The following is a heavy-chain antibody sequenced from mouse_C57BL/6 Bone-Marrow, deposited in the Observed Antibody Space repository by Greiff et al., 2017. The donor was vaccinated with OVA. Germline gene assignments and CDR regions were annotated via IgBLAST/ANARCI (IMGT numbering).Heavy chain of an antibody. CDR2: IWSGGST. D-gene: IGHD2-4*01. CDR1: GFSLTSYG. J-gene: IGHJ4*01. CDR3: ARNSYDYGSGDYYAMDY. V-gene: IGHV2-2*01. Sequence: QVQLKQSGPGLVQPSQSLSITCTVSGFSLTSYGVHWVRQSPGKGLEWLGVIWSGGSTDYNAAFISRLSISKDNSKSQVFFKMNSLQADDTAIYYCARNSYDYGSGDYYAMDYWGQGTSVTVSS.